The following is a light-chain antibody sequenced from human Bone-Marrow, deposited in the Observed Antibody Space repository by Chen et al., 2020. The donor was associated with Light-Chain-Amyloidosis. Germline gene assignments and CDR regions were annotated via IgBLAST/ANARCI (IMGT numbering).Light chain of an antibody. CDR3: QGDYGRPYT. Sequence: DIHMIQSPSSLSVSIGDRVTITCQASQEIRNYLHWYQQKPGKPPKLLIYDASNLQTGVPSMFRGSVSGTDSTFTIDNLQPDDCATYFCQGDYGRPYTCGRGTKLEIK. J-gene: IGKJ2*01. CDR2: DAS. CDR1: QEIRNY. V-gene: IGKV1-33*01.